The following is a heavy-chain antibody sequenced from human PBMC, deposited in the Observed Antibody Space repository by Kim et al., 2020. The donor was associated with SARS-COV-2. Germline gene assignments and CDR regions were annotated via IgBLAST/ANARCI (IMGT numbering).Heavy chain of an antibody. CDR2: IWYDGSNK. Sequence: GGSLRLSCAASGFTFSSYGMHWVRQAPGKGLEWVALIWYDGSNKYYADSVKGRFTISRDNSKNTLYMQMNSLRAEDTAVYYCARELVVLRGEGVGMDVWGQGTTVTVSS. CDR1: GFTFSSYG. J-gene: IGHJ6*02. V-gene: IGHV3-33*01. D-gene: IGHD2-2*01. CDR3: ARELVVLRGEGVGMDV.